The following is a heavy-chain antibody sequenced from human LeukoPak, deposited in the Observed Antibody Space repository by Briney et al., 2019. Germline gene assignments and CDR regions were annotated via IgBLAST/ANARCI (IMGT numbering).Heavy chain of an antibody. CDR3: ARQPIYSSVRKYFDS. Sequence: GESLKISCKGSGYTFTTYWIGWVRQMPGKGLEWMGIFYPGDSDTRYSPSFQGQVTISADKSISTAYLQWSSLKASDTAIYYCARQPIYSSVRKYFDSWGQGTLVTVSS. CDR2: FYPGDSDT. CDR1: GYTFTTYW. J-gene: IGHJ4*02. D-gene: IGHD6-19*01. V-gene: IGHV5-51*01.